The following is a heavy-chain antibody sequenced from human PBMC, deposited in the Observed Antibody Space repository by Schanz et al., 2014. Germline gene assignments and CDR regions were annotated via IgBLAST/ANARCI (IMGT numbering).Heavy chain of an antibody. J-gene: IGHJ4*02. CDR2: INPSGGST. CDR1: GYTFTSDS. V-gene: IGHV1-46*03. D-gene: IGHD6-13*01. Sequence: QVQLVQSGAEVKKPGASVKVSCKASGYTFTSDSMHWVRQAPGQGVEWMGMINPSGGSTTYAQKFQGRVTMTRDTSTSTVYMELSSLRSEDTAVYYCARDGVDAAAGGNYWGQGTLVTVSS. CDR3: ARDGVDAAAGGNY.